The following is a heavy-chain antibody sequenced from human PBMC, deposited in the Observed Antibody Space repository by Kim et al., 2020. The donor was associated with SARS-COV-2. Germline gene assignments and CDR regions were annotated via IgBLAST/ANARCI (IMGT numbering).Heavy chain of an antibody. V-gene: IGHV3-7*01. CDR2: IKQDGSEK. CDR3: AREEPREERWLQSGEIRHYNWFDP. J-gene: IGHJ5*02. Sequence: GGSLRLSCAASGFTFSSYWMSWVRQAPGKGLEWVANIKQDGSEKYYVDSVKGRFTISRDNAKNSLYLQMNSLRAEDTAVYYCAREEPREERWLQSGEIRHYNWFDPWGQGTLVTVSS. CDR1: GFTFSSYW. D-gene: IGHD5-12*01.